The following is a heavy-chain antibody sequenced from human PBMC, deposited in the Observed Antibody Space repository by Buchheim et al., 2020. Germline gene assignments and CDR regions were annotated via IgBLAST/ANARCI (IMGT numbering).Heavy chain of an antibody. CDR2: INQDASDK. D-gene: IGHD6-19*01. J-gene: IGHJ4*02. CDR3: ARDQWRLFDY. CDR1: GFTFSSFW. Sequence: EVQLVESGGGLVQPGGSLRLSCAASGFTFSSFWMGWVRQAPGKGLEWVANINQDASDKYFVDSVKGRFTISRDNAKNSLYLQMNILRAEDTAVYYCARDQWRLFDYWGQGTL. V-gene: IGHV3-7*01.